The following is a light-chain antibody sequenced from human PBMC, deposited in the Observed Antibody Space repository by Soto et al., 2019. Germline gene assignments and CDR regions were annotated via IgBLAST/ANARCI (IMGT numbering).Light chain of an antibody. J-gene: IGKJ1*01. CDR3: LQDYNYPRT. Sequence: AIQMTQSPSSLSASVGDRVTITCRASQDIRTELGWYQQKPGKAPNLLIYATSSLQSGVPSRFSGSGSGTDFTLTLSSLQPEDFATYYCLQDYNYPRTFGQGTKVEIK. V-gene: IGKV1-6*01. CDR1: QDIRTE. CDR2: ATS.